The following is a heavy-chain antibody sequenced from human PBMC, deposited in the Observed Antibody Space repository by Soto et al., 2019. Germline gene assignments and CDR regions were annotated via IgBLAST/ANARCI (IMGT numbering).Heavy chain of an antibody. V-gene: IGHV4-34*01. CDR1: GGSFSGYY. Sequence: QVQLQQWGAGLLKPSETLSLTCAVYGGSFSGYYWNWIRQPPGKGLEWIGEVTHSGSTNYNPSLKSRVPRSVDTSKNHFFLKLSSMTAADTAVYYCARFPRWFDPWGQGTLVTVSS. CDR3: ARFPRWFDP. CDR2: VTHSGST. J-gene: IGHJ5*02.